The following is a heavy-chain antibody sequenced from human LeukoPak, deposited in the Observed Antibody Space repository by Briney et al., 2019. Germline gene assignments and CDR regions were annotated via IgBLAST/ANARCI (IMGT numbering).Heavy chain of an antibody. D-gene: IGHD6-13*01. CDR3: ARDRSSSDAFDI. V-gene: IGHV4-30-2*01. CDR2: IYHSGST. J-gene: IGHJ3*02. Sequence: SETLSLTCTVSGGSISSGGYYWSWIRQPPGKGLEWIGYIYHSGSTYYNPSLKSRVTISVDRSKNQFSLKLSSVTAADTAVYYCARDRSSSDAFDIWGQGTMVTVSS. CDR1: GGSISSGGYY.